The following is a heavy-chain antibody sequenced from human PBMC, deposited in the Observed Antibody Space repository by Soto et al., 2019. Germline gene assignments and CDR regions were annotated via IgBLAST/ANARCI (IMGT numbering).Heavy chain of an antibody. V-gene: IGHV3-33*01. J-gene: IGHJ4*02. CDR2: IWFDGSNR. Sequence: PGWSLRLSCASSVFSFSKFAMHWVRQAPGKGLECVAVIWFDGSNRDYADSVKGRFTVSRDNSENTLSLQMNNLRAEDTGVYYCAREGDSSGYPVYFDSWGQGTVVTVSS. D-gene: IGHD3-22*01. CDR3: AREGDSSGYPVYFDS. CDR1: VFSFSKFA.